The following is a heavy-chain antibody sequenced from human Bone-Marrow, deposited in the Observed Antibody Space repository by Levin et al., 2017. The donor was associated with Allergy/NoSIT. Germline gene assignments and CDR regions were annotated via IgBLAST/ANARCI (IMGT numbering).Heavy chain of an antibody. Sequence: SETLSLTCAVSGGSISSSNWWSWVRQPPGKGLEWIGEIYHSGSTNYNPSLKSRVTISVDKSKNQFSLKLSSVTAADTAVYYCARVQVGGYGDAFDIWGQGTMVTVSS. CDR1: GGSISSSNW. V-gene: IGHV4-4*02. J-gene: IGHJ3*02. CDR3: ARVQVGGYGDAFDI. CDR2: IYHSGST. D-gene: IGHD5-12*01.